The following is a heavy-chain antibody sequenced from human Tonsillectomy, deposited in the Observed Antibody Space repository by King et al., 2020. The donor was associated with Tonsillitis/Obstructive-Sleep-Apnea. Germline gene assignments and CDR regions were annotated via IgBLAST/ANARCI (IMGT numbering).Heavy chain of an antibody. CDR1: GFTFDDYA. CDR2: ISWHSGSL. Sequence: VQLVESGGGLVQPGRSLRLSCAASGFTFDDYAMHWVRQAPGKGLEWVSGISWHSGSLGYVDSVKGRFTISRDNAKNSLYLQMNSLRAEDTALYYCAKDGDSGGNLAYFDYWGQGTLVTVSS. D-gene: IGHD4-23*01. V-gene: IGHV3-9*01. CDR3: AKDGDSGGNLAYFDY. J-gene: IGHJ4*02.